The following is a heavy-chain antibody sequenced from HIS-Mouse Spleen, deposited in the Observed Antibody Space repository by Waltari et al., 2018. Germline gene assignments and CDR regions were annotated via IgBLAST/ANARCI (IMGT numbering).Heavy chain of an antibody. J-gene: IGHJ4*02. CDR2: ISYDGSNK. Sequence: QVQLVESGGGVVQPGRSLRLACAASGFPFSSYGMTWVRQAPGKGLEWVAVISYDGSNKYYADSVKGRFTISRDNSKNTLYLQMNSLRAEDTAVYYCAKDKHHAFDYWGQGTLVTVSS. CDR3: AKDKHHAFDY. V-gene: IGHV3-30*18. CDR1: GFPFSSYG.